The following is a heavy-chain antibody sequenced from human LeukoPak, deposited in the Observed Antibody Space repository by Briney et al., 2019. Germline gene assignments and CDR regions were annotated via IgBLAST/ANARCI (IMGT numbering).Heavy chain of an antibody. J-gene: IGHJ4*02. CDR1: GGTFSSYA. CDR3: ARALHPSDYYFDY. V-gene: IGHV1-69*05. CDR2: IIPIFGTA. Sequence: SVKVSCKASGGTFSSYAISWVRQAPGQGLEWMGRIIPIFGTANYAQKFQSRVTITTDESTSTAYMELSSLRSEDTAVYYCARALHPSDYYFDYWGQGTLVTVSS.